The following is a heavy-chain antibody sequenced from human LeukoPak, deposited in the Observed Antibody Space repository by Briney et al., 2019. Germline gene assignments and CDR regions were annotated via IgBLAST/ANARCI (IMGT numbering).Heavy chain of an antibody. CDR1: GFTLSNYA. D-gene: IGHD2-2*01. Sequence: GRSLRLSCAASGFTLSNYAMHWVRQAPGKGLEWVTVILTDGKDKKYADSVKGRFAISRDNSKNTLNLRMNSLRAEDTAVYYCAKDQKWGPADYYFDSWGQGTLVTVSS. J-gene: IGHJ4*02. V-gene: IGHV3-30*18. CDR3: AKDQKWGPADYYFDS. CDR2: ILTDGKDK.